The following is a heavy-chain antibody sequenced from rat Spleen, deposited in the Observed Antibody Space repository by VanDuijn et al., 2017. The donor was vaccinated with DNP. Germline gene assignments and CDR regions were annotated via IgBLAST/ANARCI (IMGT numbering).Heavy chain of an antibody. CDR3: ATAIGDH. Sequence: EVKLVESGGGLVQPGRSLKLSCAASGFNFNDYWMGWVRQAPGKGLEWIGEINKDSSTINYSPSLKDKFTISRDNAQNTLYQQMDSLRSDDTATYYCATAIGDHWGQGVMVTVSS. V-gene: IGHV4-2*01. D-gene: IGHD1-2*01. J-gene: IGHJ2*01. CDR1: GFNFNDYW. CDR2: INKDSSTI.